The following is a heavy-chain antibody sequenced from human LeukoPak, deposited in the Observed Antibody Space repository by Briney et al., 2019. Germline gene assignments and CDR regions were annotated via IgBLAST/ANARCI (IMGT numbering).Heavy chain of an antibody. CDR2: INWNGGST. V-gene: IGHV3-20*04. D-gene: IGHD2-2*01. CDR1: GFTFDDYG. CDR3: ARYSGLVPAATWNYYYFYMDV. Sequence: GGSLRLSCAASGFTFDDYGMSWVRQAPGKGLEWVSGINWNGGSTDYADSVKGRFTISRDNAKNSLYLQVNSLRAEDTALYYCARYSGLVPAATWNYYYFYMDVWGKGTTVTVSS. J-gene: IGHJ6*03.